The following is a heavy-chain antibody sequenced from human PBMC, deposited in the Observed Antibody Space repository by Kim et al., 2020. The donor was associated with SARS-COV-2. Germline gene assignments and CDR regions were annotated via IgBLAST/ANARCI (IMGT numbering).Heavy chain of an antibody. V-gene: IGHV3-9*01. Sequence: TGYADSVKGRFTIYRDNAKNSLYLQMNSLRAEDTALYYCAKDIYGSGSSYWGQGTLVTVSS. D-gene: IGHD3-10*01. J-gene: IGHJ4*02. CDR3: AKDIYGSGSSY. CDR2: T.